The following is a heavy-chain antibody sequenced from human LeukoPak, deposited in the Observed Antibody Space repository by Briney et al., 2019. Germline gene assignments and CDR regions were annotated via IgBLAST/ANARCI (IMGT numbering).Heavy chain of an antibody. D-gene: IGHD2-2*01. CDR1: GFTFSSYA. V-gene: IGHV3-30*04. CDR3: ARAPTYCSNTSCYAGNWFDP. CDR2: ISYDGSNK. J-gene: IGHJ5*02. Sequence: GGSLRLSCAASGFTFSSYAMHWVRQAPGKGLEWVAVISYDGSNKYYADSVKGRFTISRDNSKNTLYLQMNSLRAEDTAVYYCARAPTYCSNTSCYAGNWFDPWGQGTLVTVSS.